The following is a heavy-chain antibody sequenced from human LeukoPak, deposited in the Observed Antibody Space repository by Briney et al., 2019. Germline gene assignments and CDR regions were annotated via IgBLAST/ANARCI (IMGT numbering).Heavy chain of an antibody. CDR2: IYYSGST. CDR3: ARHPTYDILTGYYKRGFDP. Sequence: SETLSLTCTVSGGSISSSSYYWGWIRQPPGKGLEWIGSIYYSGSTYYNPSLKSRVTISVDTSKNQFSLKLSSVTAADTAVYYCARHPTYDILTGYYKRGFDPWGQGTLVTVSS. J-gene: IGHJ5*02. V-gene: IGHV4-39*01. D-gene: IGHD3-9*01. CDR1: GGSISSSSYY.